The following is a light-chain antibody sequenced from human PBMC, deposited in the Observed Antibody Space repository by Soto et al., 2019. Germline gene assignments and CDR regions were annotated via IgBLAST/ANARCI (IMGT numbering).Light chain of an antibody. CDR1: QTVNSL. J-gene: IGKJ2*01. CDR3: QQIHSIPFT. Sequence: DIQMTQSPSSLSASVGDRVTIACRATQTVNSLLNWYQQKPGKAPRLLMYAASSLQSGVPSRFSGSGSGTDFTLTIRSLQPEDFATYYCQQIHSIPFTFGQGTKLEIK. V-gene: IGKV1-39*01. CDR2: AAS.